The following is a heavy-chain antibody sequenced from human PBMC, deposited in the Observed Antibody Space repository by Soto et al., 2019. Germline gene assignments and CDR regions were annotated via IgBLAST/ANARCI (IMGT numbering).Heavy chain of an antibody. CDR2: IWYDGSNK. J-gene: IGHJ4*02. V-gene: IGHV3-33*01. D-gene: IGHD4-17*01. CDR3: ARVERDYGDYYYFDY. CDR1: GFTFSSYG. Sequence: GGSLRLSCAASGFTFSSYGMHWVRQAPGKGLEWVAVIWYDGSNKYYADSVKGRFTISRDNSKNTLYLQMNSLRAEDTAVYYCARVERDYGDYYYFDYWGQGTLVTVSS.